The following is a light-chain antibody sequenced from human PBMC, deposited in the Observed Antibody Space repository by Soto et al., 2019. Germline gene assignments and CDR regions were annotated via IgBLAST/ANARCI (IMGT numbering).Light chain of an antibody. CDR1: HSIGNY. J-gene: IGKJ5*01. CDR3: QQSNSMAT. V-gene: IGKV1-39*01. Sequence: DIHITQSPSSLSASVGDIVSITCRASHSIGNYLNWYQQKPGKAPKLLIYAASRLQPGVPSRFSGSGSGTDFTLTITTLQPEDFATYFCQQSNSMATFGQGTRLEIK. CDR2: AAS.